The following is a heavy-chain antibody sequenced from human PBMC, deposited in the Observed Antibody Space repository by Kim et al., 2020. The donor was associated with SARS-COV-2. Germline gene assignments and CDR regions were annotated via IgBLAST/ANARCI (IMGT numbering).Heavy chain of an antibody. CDR3: ATRVPRYFDY. CDR2: ST. V-gene: IGHV3-23*01. Sequence: STYYADSVKGRFTISRDISKNTLYLQMNSLRAEDTAVYYCATRVPRYFDYWGQGTLVTVSS. J-gene: IGHJ4*02.